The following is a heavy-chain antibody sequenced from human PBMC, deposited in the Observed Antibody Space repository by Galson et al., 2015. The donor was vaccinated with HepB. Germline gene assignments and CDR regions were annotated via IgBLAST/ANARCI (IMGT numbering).Heavy chain of an antibody. CDR2: ISSSSGYI. CDR1: GVTFSIYS. D-gene: IGHD2-2*01. J-gene: IGHJ4*02. V-gene: IGHV3-21*01. Sequence: SRRLSCAASGVTFSIYSMNWVRQAPGQGLEWVSSISSSSGYIYDEDSVKGRFTISRDNPKNSLYLQMNSLRAEDTALYYCARVAPDCSSSRCYFPTAGEFDYWGQGTLVTVSS. CDR3: ARVAPDCSSSRCYFPTAGEFDY.